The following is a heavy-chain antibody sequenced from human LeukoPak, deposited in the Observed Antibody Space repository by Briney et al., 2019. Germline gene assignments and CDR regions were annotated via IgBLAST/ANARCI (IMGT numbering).Heavy chain of an antibody. CDR1: GYTFTSYD. J-gene: IGHJ3*02. CDR3: ARERCGGDCSFDAFDI. D-gene: IGHD2-21*02. Sequence: ASVKVSCKASGYTFTSYDINWVRQATGQGLEGMGWMNPNSGNTGYAQKFQGRVTITRNTSISTAYMELSSLRSEDTAVYYCARERCGGDCSFDAFDIWGQGTMVTVSS. CDR2: MNPNSGNT. V-gene: IGHV1-8*03.